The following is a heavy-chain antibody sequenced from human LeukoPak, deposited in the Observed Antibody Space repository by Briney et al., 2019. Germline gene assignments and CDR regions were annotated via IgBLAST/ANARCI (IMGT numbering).Heavy chain of an antibody. J-gene: IGHJ4*02. V-gene: IGHV3-48*04. D-gene: IGHD4-11*01. CDR1: GFTFSSYA. CDR3: ARGGPTVTIDY. Sequence: GGSLRLSCAASGFTFSSYAMSWVRQAPGKGLEWVSYISSSGSTIYYADSVKGRFTISRDNAKNSLYLQMNSLRAEDTAVYYCARGGPTVTIDYWGQGTLVTVSS. CDR2: ISSSGSTI.